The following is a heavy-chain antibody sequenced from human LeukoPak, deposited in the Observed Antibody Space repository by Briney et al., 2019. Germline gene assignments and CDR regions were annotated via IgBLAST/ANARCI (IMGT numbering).Heavy chain of an antibody. J-gene: IGHJ6*02. CDR3: ARVVPYDFWSGHQPDV. Sequence: SETLSLTCTVSGGSISSYYWSWIRQPPGKGLEWIGYIYYSGSTNYNPSLKSRVTISVDTSKNQFSLKLSSVTAADTAVYYCARVVPYDFWSGHQPDVWGQGTTVTVSS. CDR2: IYYSGST. CDR1: GGSISSYY. D-gene: IGHD3-3*01. V-gene: IGHV4-59*01.